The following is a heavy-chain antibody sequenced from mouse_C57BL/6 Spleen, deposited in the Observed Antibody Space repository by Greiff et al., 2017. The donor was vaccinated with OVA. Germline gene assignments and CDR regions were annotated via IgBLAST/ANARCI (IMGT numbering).Heavy chain of an antibody. J-gene: IGHJ1*03. Sequence: EVKLMESGGGLVKPGGSLKLSCAASGFTFSSYAMSWVRQTPEKRLEWVATISDGGSYTYYPDNVKGRFTISRDNAKNNLYLQMSHLKSEDTAMYYCARDPEGAILLRYFDVWGTGTTVTVSS. V-gene: IGHV5-4*01. D-gene: IGHD1-1*01. CDR3: ARDPEGAILLRYFDV. CDR2: ISDGGSYT. CDR1: GFTFSSYA.